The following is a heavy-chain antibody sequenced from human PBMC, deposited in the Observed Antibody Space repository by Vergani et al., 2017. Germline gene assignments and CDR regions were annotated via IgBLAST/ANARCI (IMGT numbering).Heavy chain of an antibody. D-gene: IGHD3-22*01. Sequence: QVQLVQSGAEVKKPGSSVKVSCKASGGTFSSYAISWVRQAPGQGLEWMGGIIPIFGTANYAQKFQGRVTITADESTSTAYMELSSLRSEDTAVYYCASLNNYYDSSLGPTGLDYWGQGTLVTVSS. J-gene: IGHJ4*02. V-gene: IGHV1-69*01. CDR1: GGTFSSYA. CDR2: IIPIFGTA. CDR3: ASLNNYYDSSLGPTGLDY.